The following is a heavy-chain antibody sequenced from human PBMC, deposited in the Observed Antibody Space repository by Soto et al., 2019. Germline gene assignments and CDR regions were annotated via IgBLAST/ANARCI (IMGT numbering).Heavy chain of an antibody. V-gene: IGHV3-30-3*01. CDR1: GFTISSYA. D-gene: IGHD3-22*01. CDR3: ARDGLSVVITPNFDY. J-gene: IGHJ4*02. CDR2: ISYDGSNK. Sequence: GGSLRLSCAASGFTISSYAMHWVRQAPGKGLEWVAVISYDGSNKYYADSVKGRFTISRDNSKNTLYLQMNSLRAEDTAVYYCARDGLSVVITPNFDYWGQGTLVTVSS.